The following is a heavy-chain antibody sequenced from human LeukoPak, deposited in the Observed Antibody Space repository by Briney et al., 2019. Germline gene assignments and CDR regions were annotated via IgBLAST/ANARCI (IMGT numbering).Heavy chain of an antibody. Sequence: PSETLSLTCTVSGDSISSTSYYWGWIRQPPRKGLEWIGTIYYSGRTYYNPSLKSRVTIFVDTAKNQVSLKLSSVTAADTAVYYCARPSGSYRAEYFQHWGQGTLVTVSS. CDR3: ARPSGSYRAEYFQH. CDR1: GDSISSTSYY. J-gene: IGHJ1*01. V-gene: IGHV4-39*01. D-gene: IGHD1-26*01. CDR2: IYYSGRT.